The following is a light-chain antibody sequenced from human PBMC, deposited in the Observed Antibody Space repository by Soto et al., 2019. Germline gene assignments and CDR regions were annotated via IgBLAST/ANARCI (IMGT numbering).Light chain of an antibody. CDR1: QTIDNT. J-gene: IGKJ1*01. CDR2: DAS. Sequence: EIVMTQSPSTLSLSAGERATLSCRASQTIDNTLAWYQRKPGQAPRLLIYDASTRATGVPARFSGSGSGTEFTLTISSLKPDDFATYYCQQYNSYRAFGQGTKVDIK. CDR3: QQYNSYRA. V-gene: IGKV3-15*01.